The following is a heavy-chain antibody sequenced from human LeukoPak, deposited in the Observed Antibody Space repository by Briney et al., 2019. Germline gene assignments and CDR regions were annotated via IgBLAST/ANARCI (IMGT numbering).Heavy chain of an antibody. CDR1: GGSISSGGYY. D-gene: IGHD3-10*01. CDR3: AGGWFGELGRFDP. CDR2: IYYSGST. V-gene: IGHV4-31*03. Sequence: PLETLSLTCTVSGGSISSGGYYLSWIRQHPGTGLEWIVYIYYSGSTYYNPSLKSRVTISVDTSKNQFSLKLSSVTAADTAVYYCAGGWFGELGRFDPWGQGTLVTVSS. J-gene: IGHJ5*02.